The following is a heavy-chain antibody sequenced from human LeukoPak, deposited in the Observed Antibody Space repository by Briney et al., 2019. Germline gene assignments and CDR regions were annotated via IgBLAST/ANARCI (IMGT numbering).Heavy chain of an antibody. Sequence: AAVMVSCNASGYTFTGYYMHWVRQAPGQGLEWMGRINPYSGSTNYAHKFQGRVTMTRHTSISTAYMELSRLRSDDTAVYYCAMEDRKVVTAARFDPWGQGTLVTVSS. J-gene: IGHJ5*02. V-gene: IGHV1-2*06. CDR3: AMEDRKVVTAARFDP. CDR2: INPYSGST. CDR1: GYTFTGYY. D-gene: IGHD2-2*01.